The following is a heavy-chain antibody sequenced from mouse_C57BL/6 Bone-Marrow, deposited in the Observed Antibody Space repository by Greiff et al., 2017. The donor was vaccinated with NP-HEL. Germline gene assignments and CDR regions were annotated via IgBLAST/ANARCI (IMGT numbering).Heavy chain of an antibody. Sequence: QVQLQQSGPGLVQPSQSLSITCTVSGFSLTSYGVHWVRQSPGKGLEWLGVIWSGGSTDYNAAFISRLSISKDNSKSQVFFKMNSLQADDTAIYYCASTYYLDYWGQGTTLTVSS. CDR2: IWSGGST. CDR1: GFSLTSYG. CDR3: ASTYYLDY. V-gene: IGHV2-2*01. J-gene: IGHJ2*01.